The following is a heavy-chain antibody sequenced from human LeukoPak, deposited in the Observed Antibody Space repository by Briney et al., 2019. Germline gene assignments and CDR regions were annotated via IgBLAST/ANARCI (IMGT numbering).Heavy chain of an antibody. CDR3: ARDPYYGGNSGFNAEYFQH. D-gene: IGHD4-23*01. J-gene: IGHJ1*01. Sequence: PGGSLRLSCAASGFTFSSYAMSWVRQAPGKGLEWVSAISGSGGSTYYADSVKGRFTISRDNSKNTLYLQMNSLRAEDTAVYYCARDPYYGGNSGFNAEYFQHWGQGTLVTVSS. V-gene: IGHV3-23*01. CDR1: GFTFSSYA. CDR2: ISGSGGST.